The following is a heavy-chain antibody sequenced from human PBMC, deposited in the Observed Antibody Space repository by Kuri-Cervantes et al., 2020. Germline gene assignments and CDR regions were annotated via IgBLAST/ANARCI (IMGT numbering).Heavy chain of an antibody. V-gene: IGHV3-30*18. CDR3: AKDRRASKLRFLEWLPQRDYYYGMDV. Sequence: GGSLRLPCSASEFTFSSYGIHGVRKAPGKGLEWVAVISYDGSNKYYADSVKGRFTISRDNSKNTLYLKMNSLRAEDTAVYYCAKDRRASKLRFLEWLPQRDYYYGMDVWGQGTTVTVSS. CDR1: EFTFSSYG. D-gene: IGHD3-3*01. CDR2: ISYDGSNK. J-gene: IGHJ6*02.